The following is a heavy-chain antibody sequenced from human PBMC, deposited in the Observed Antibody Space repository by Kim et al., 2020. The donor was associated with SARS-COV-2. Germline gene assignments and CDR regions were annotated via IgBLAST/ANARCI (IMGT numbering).Heavy chain of an antibody. J-gene: IGHJ4*02. Sequence: ASVKVSCKASGYTFTSYGINWVRQAPGQGLEWMGWISAYNGNTNYAQKVQGRVTMTTDTSTTTAYMELRSLRSDDTAVYYCARGGSPEMATIGSDYWGQGTLVTVSS. CDR1: GYTFTSYG. V-gene: IGHV1-18*04. CDR3: ARGGSPEMATIGSDY. D-gene: IGHD5-12*01. CDR2: ISAYNGNT.